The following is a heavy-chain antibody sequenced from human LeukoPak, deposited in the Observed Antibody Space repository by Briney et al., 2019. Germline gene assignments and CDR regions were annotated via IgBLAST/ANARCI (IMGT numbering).Heavy chain of an antibody. J-gene: IGHJ4*02. CDR2: ISGSGGSS. V-gene: IGHV3-23*01. CDR3: AKDFRYSYGTFDY. Sequence: GGSLRLSCAASGFTFSSYAMSWVRQAPGKGLEWVSAISGSGGSSHYADSVKGRFTISRDNSKNTLYLQMNSLRAEDTAVYYCAKDFRYSYGTFDYWGQGTLVTVSS. D-gene: IGHD5-18*01. CDR1: GFTFSSYA.